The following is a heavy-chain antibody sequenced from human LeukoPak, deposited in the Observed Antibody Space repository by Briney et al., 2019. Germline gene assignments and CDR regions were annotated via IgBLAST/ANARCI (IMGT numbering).Heavy chain of an antibody. CDR3: ARDLAAAGTGGYYYYYYGMDV. D-gene: IGHD6-13*01. CDR2: ISSNGGST. V-gene: IGHV3-64*01. J-gene: IGHJ6*02. CDR1: GFTFSSYA. Sequence: PGGSLRLSCAASGFTFSSYAMHWVRQAPGKGLEYVSAISSNGGSTYYANSVKGRFTISRDNSKNALYLQMGSLRAEDMAVYYCARDLAAAGTGGYYYYYYGMDVWGQGTTVTVSS.